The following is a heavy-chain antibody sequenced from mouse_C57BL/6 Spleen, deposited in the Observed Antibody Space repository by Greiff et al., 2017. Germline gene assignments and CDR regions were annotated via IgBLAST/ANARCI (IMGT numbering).Heavy chain of an antibody. Sequence: LQQSGAELVKPGASVKLSCKASGYTFTEYTIHWVKQRSGQGLERIGRFYPGSGSTKYNEKFKDKATLTADKSSSTVYIELSSLPSEISAVYFCARHEVLAYYFDYWGQGTTLTVSS. J-gene: IGHJ2*01. CDR2: FYPGSGST. D-gene: IGHD2-10*02. CDR1: GYTFTEYT. V-gene: IGHV1-62-2*01. CDR3: ARHEVLAYYFDY.